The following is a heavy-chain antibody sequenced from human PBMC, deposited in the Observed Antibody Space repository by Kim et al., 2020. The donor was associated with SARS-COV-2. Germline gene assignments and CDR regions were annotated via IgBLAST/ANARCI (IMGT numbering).Heavy chain of an antibody. D-gene: IGHD6-13*01. CDR3: ARGSRGIAANWFDP. V-gene: IGHV4-31*02. Sequence: PSLKSRVTISVDTSKNQFSLKLSSVTAADTAVYYCARGSRGIAANWFDPWGQGTLVTVSS. J-gene: IGHJ5*02.